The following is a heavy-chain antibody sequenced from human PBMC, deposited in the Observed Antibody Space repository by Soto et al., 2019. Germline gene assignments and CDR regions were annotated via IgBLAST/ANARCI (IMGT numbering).Heavy chain of an antibody. V-gene: IGHV4-34*01. CDR3: ARGRLWFGDRDWFDP. CDR2: INHSGST. D-gene: IGHD3-10*01. J-gene: IGHJ5*02. CDR1: GGSFSGYY. Sequence: QVQLQQWGAGLLKPSETLSLTCAVYGGSFSGYYWSWIRQPPGKGLEWIGEINHSGSTNYNPSLKRRVTISVDTSKNQFSLELSSVTAADTAVYYCARGRLWFGDRDWFDPWGQGTLVTVSS.